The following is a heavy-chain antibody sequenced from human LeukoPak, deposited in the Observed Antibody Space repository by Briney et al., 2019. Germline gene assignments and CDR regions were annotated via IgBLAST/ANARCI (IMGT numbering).Heavy chain of an antibody. CDR1: GFTFSSYG. V-gene: IGHV3-23*01. CDR2: ISGSGGST. D-gene: IGHD3-22*01. CDR3: AKLSYGPLDSSGYYYYYYMDV. Sequence: GGSLRLSCAASGFTFSSYGMRWVRQAPGKGPEWVSAISGSGGSTYYADSVKGRFTISRDNSKNTLYLQMNSLRAEDTAVYYCAKLSYGPLDSSGYYYYYYMDVWGKGTTVTVSS. J-gene: IGHJ6*03.